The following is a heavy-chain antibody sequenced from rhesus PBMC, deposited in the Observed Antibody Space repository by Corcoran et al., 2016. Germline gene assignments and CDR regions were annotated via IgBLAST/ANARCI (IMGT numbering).Heavy chain of an antibody. CDR2: LSSASSYI. J-gene: IGHJ2*01. CDR1: GFTFSDYY. D-gene: IGHD5-42*01. Sequence: EVQLVESGGGLVQPGGSLRLSCAASGFTFSDYYMSWVRQAPGKGLEWVSSLSSASSYIYYADSVKGRFTISRDNAKNSLSLQMNSLKTEDTAVYYCTRGGYSWYFDLLGPGTPITISS. V-gene: IGHV3S16*01. CDR3: TRGGYSWYFDL.